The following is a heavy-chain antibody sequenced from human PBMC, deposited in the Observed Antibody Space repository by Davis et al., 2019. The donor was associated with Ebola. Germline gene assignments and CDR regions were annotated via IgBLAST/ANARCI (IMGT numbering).Heavy chain of an antibody. CDR2: ISYSGTT. CDR1: GGSFSSSTYY. CDR3: ARAPTAMVQGRWFDP. Sequence: MPSETLSLTCTVSGGSFSSSTYYWGWIRQPPGRGLEWIGSISYSGTTHYNPSLKSRVTMSVGTSKNQFSLKLSSVTAADTAVYYCARAPTAMVQGRWFDPWGQGTLVTVSS. J-gene: IGHJ5*02. D-gene: IGHD5-18*01. V-gene: IGHV4-39*07.